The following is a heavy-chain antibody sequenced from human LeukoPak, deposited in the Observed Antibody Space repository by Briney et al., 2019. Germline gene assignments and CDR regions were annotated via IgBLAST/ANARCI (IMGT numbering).Heavy chain of an antibody. J-gene: IGHJ4*02. Sequence: GGSLPLSCPSSGLDVSSTYMSWIRQAPGKGLEWVSTAFVGGDTYYAASVKGRFTLSKDSSRNTMFLQMHGLRPEDTAVYYCARDQLDHWGQGTLVAVSP. V-gene: IGHV3-53*01. CDR1: GLDVSSTY. CDR2: AFVGGDT. CDR3: ARDQLDH. D-gene: IGHD5-24*01.